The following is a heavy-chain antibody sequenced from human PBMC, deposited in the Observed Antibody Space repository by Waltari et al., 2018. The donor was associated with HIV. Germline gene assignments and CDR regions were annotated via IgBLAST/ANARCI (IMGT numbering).Heavy chain of an antibody. CDR1: DTTLSNLT. CDR2: FDPQHGET. D-gene: IGHD3-10*01. J-gene: IGHJ3*01. CDR3: ATDAGDLRFGAFDV. Sequence: QVQLVHPGAEVMNHGPSVKVSCKESDTTLSNLTIQWVRQAPGKGLEWLGSFDPQHGETIYAEEFQGRVSMTGDTSANTASRELRSLRSGDTAVYYCATDAGDLRFGAFDVWGQGTVVTVSS. V-gene: IGHV1-24*01.